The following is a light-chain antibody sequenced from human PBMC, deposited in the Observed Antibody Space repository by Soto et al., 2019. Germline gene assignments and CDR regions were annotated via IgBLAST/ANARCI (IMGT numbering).Light chain of an antibody. Sequence: DVQMTQSPSSLSAFVGDRVTITCRASQGIAPYLAWFQQKPGKVPKLLIYTTSTLQSGVPSRFSGSGSGTDFTLTINSLQPEDVGTYYCQKYNGAPLTFGGGTKVEI. V-gene: IGKV1-27*01. CDR2: TTS. CDR1: QGIAPY. CDR3: QKYNGAPLT. J-gene: IGKJ4*01.